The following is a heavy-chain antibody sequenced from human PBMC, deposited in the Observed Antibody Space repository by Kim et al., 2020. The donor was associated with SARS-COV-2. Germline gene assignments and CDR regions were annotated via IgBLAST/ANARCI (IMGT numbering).Heavy chain of an antibody. D-gene: IGHD2-2*01. J-gene: IGHJ3*02. Sequence: RVTISVETSKNQFSLKLSSVTAADTAVYYCARGLADIVVVPAAILYAFDIWGQGTMVTVSS. V-gene: IGHV4-34*01. CDR3: ARGLADIVVVPAAILYAFDI.